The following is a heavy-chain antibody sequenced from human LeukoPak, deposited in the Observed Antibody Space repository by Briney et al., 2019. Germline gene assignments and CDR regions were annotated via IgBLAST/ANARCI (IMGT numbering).Heavy chain of an antibody. CDR3: ARTSVPIFGVAGGFDY. CDR2: IIPIFGTA. J-gene: IGHJ4*02. D-gene: IGHD3-3*01. CDR1: GGTFSSYA. Sequence: SVKVSCKASGGTFSSYAISWVRQAPGQGLEWMERIIPIFGTANYAQKFQGRVTITTDESTSTAYMELSSLRSEDTAVYYCARTSVPIFGVAGGFDYWGQGTLVTVSS. V-gene: IGHV1-69*05.